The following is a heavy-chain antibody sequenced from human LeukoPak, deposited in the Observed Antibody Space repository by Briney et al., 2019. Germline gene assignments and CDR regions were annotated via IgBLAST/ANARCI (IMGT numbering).Heavy chain of an antibody. J-gene: IGHJ4*02. CDR2: MREDGGDK. V-gene: IGHV3-7*01. Sequence: GGCLRLSCAASGFTFRNYWMGWVRQAPGKGLEWVASMREDGGDKYYLDSVKGRFTISRDNAKNSLYLQMNSLRAEDTAVYYCARDTYRFYDYWGQGTLVTVSS. CDR3: ARDTYRFYDY. CDR1: GFTFRNYW.